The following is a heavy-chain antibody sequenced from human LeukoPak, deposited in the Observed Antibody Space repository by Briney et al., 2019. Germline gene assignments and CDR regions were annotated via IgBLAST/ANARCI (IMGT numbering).Heavy chain of an antibody. CDR3: ARKVPNDSGGCYYRGQFDP. CDR1: GCTFSSYA. CDR2: IIPIFGTA. Sequence: GASVKVSCKASGCTFSSYAICWVRQAPGPGLEWMGGIIPIFGTANYAQKFQGRVTITADKSTSTAYMELSSLRSEDTAVYYCARKVPNDSGGCYYRGQFDPWGQGTLVTVSS. D-gene: IGHD3-22*01. J-gene: IGHJ5*02. V-gene: IGHV1-69*06.